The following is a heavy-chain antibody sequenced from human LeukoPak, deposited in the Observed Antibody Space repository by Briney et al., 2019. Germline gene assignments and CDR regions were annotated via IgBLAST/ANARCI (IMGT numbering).Heavy chain of an antibody. D-gene: IGHD2-8*01. CDR2: ISGSGSII. Sequence: GGSLRLSCAASGFTFSRYSMNWVRQAPGKGLEWVSKISGSGSIIYYADSVKGRVTISRDNAKNSLYLQMNSLRAEDTAVYYCARDLGDCTNGVCYSRDWGQGTLVTVSS. V-gene: IGHV3-48*01. CDR3: ARDLGDCTNGVCYSRD. CDR1: GFTFSRYS. J-gene: IGHJ4*02.